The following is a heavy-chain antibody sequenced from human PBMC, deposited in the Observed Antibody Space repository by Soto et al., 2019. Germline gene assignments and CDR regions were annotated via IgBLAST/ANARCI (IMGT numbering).Heavy chain of an antibody. Sequence: QVQLVQSGAEVKKPGASVKVSCKASGYTFISYDINWVRQATGQGLEWMGRMNPNSGNTGHAQKFQGRVTMTRNTCISTASMRLSSLRSEDTAVYSCARVLVVAAPTYWYFDLCGRRTLLTVAS. CDR1: GYTFISYD. V-gene: IGHV1-8*01. CDR2: MNPNSGNT. D-gene: IGHD2-15*01. J-gene: IGHJ2*01. CDR3: ARVLVVAAPTYWYFDL.